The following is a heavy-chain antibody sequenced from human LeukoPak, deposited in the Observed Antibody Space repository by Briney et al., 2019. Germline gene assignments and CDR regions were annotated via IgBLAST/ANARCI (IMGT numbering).Heavy chain of an antibody. CDR3: AGLPAAARSGVY. V-gene: IGHV4-30-2*01. D-gene: IGHD6-13*01. CDR2: TYHSGST. CDR1: GGSISSGGYS. J-gene: IGHJ4*02. Sequence: SQTLSLTCAVSGGSISSGGYSWSWIRQPPGKGLEWIGYTYHSGSTYYNPSLKSRVTISVDRSKNQFSLKLSSVTAADTAVYYCAGLPAAARSGVYWGQGTLVTVSS.